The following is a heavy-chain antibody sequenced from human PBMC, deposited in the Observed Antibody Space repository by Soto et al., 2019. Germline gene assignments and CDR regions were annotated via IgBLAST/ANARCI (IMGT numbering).Heavy chain of an antibody. J-gene: IGHJ4*02. CDR3: ARGYGYEGFDY. V-gene: IGHV3-48*01. D-gene: IGHD5-12*01. CDR2: ISSSSSTI. Sequence: GGSLRLSCAASGFTFSSYSMNWVRQAPGKGLEWVSYISSSSSTIYYADSVKGRFTISRDNAKNSLYLQMNSLRAEDTAVYYCARGYGYEGFDYWGQGTLVTVSS. CDR1: GFTFSSYS.